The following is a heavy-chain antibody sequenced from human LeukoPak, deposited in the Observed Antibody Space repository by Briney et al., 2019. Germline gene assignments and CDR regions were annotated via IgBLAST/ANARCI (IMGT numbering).Heavy chain of an antibody. V-gene: IGHV3-53*01. D-gene: IGHD5-24*01. CDR3: ARVKDSIDQLFDY. J-gene: IGHJ4*02. Sequence: GGSLRLSCAASGFTVSSNYMSWVRQAPGKGLEWVSVIYSGGSTYYADSVKGRFTISRDNAKNSLYLQMNSLRAEDTAVYYCARVKDSIDQLFDYWGQGTLVTVSS. CDR2: IYSGGST. CDR1: GFTVSSNY.